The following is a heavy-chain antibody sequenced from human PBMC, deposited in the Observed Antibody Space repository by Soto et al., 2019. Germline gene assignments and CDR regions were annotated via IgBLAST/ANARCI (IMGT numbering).Heavy chain of an antibody. V-gene: IGHV4-30-4*01. D-gene: IGHD3-10*01. CDR3: ARVGGFGATTIDY. CDR2: IYYSGST. J-gene: IGHJ4*02. Sequence: QVQLQESGPGLVKPSQTLSLTCTVSGGSISSGDYYWSWIRQPPGKGLEWIGYIYYSGSTYYNPSLKSRVTISVDTSKTQVSLKLSSVTAADTAVYYCARVGGFGATTIDYWGQGTLVTVSS. CDR1: GGSISSGDYY.